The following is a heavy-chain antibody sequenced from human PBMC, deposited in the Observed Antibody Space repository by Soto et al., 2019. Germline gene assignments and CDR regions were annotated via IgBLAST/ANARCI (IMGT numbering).Heavy chain of an antibody. CDR1: GFSFNNYA. Sequence: GGSLRLSCAASGFSFNNYAMNWVRQAPGKGLEWVSTISDSGFGTDYADSVKGRFTISRDNSKNTVYLQMNSLRAEDTAIYYCAKDLPNMDVWGKGTTVTVS. CDR2: ISDSGFGT. CDR3: AKDLPNMDV. J-gene: IGHJ6*03. V-gene: IGHV3-23*01.